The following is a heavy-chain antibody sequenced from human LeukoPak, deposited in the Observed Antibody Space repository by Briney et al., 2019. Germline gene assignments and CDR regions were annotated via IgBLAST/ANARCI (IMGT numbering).Heavy chain of an antibody. CDR3: ARDVVGITFGGVIVIPNYFDY. J-gene: IGHJ4*02. V-gene: IGHV3-7*01. Sequence: GGSLRLSCAASGFIFSNYAMTWVRQAPGKGLEWVANIKQDGSEKYYVDSVKGRFTISRDNAKNSLYLQMNSLRAEDAAVYYCARDVVGITFGGVIVIPNYFDYWGQGTLVTVSS. CDR2: IKQDGSEK. CDR1: GFIFSNYA. D-gene: IGHD3-16*02.